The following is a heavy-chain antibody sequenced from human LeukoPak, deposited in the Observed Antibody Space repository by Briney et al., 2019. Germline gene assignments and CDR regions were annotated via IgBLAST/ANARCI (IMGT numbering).Heavy chain of an antibody. Sequence: GGSLSLFCAASGFTFSIYSMNWVRQAPGKGLEWVSSISGTGSDTYYTHSLKGRFTVSRDNAKNSLYLQMNSLRAEDTAVYYCARGTYSGYDSSFDYWGQGTLVTVSS. J-gene: IGHJ4*02. CDR1: GFTFSIYS. CDR3: ARGTYSGYDSSFDY. CDR2: ISGTGSDT. D-gene: IGHD5-12*01. V-gene: IGHV3-21*01.